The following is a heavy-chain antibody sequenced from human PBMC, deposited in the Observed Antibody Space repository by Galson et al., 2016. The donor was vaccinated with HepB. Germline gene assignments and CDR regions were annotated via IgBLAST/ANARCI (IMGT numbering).Heavy chain of an antibody. CDR1: GFTFSSYA. D-gene: IGHD3-3*01. V-gene: IGHV3-23*01. CDR2: ISNTDGST. J-gene: IGHJ4*02. CDR3: AKDTGYDFWSGYYQIFDS. Sequence: SLRLSCAASGFTFSSYATSWVRQAPGKGLEWVSAISNTDGSTYYADSVKGRFTISRDNSKNTLYLQMNSLRAEDTALYYCAKDTGYDFWSGYYQIFDSWGQGTLVTVSS.